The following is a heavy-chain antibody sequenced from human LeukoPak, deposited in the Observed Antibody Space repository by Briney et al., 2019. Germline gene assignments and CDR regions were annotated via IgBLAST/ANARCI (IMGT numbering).Heavy chain of an antibody. J-gene: IGHJ4*02. V-gene: IGHV3-30*04. Sequence: PGRSLRLSCAASGFTFRSYAMHWVRQAPGKGLEWVAVISYDGSNKYYADSVKGRFTISRDDSKNTLYLQVNSLRAEDTAVYYCARDRRYYGSGSLGGFDYWGQGTLSPSPQ. D-gene: IGHD3-10*01. CDR3: ARDRRYYGSGSLGGFDY. CDR2: ISYDGSNK. CDR1: GFTFRSYA.